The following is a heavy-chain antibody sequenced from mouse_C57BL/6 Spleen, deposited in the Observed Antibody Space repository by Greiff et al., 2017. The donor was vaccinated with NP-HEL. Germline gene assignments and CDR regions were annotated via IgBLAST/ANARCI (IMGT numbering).Heavy chain of an antibody. D-gene: IGHD2-3*01. Sequence: QVQLQQPGAELVMPGASVKLSCKASGYTFTSYWMHWVKQRPGQGLEWIGEIDPSDSYTNYNQKFKGKSTLTVDKSSSPAYMQLSSLTSEDSAVYYCARDLDGSDYWGQGTTLTVSS. J-gene: IGHJ2*01. CDR3: ARDLDGSDY. CDR2: IDPSDSYT. V-gene: IGHV1-69*01. CDR1: GYTFTSYW.